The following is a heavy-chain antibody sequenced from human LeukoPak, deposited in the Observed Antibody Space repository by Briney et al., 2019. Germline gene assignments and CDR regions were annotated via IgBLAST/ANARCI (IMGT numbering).Heavy chain of an antibody. J-gene: IGHJ5*02. CDR2: ISAYNGNT. V-gene: IGHV1-18*04. D-gene: IGHD6-19*01. CDR1: GYTFTGYY. Sequence: ASVKVSCKASGYTFTGYYMHWVRQAPGQGLEWMGWISAYNGNTNYAQKLQGRVTMTTDTSTSTAYMELRSLRSDDTAVYYCARGAVAGTFWFDPWGQGTLVTVSS. CDR3: ARGAVAGTFWFDP.